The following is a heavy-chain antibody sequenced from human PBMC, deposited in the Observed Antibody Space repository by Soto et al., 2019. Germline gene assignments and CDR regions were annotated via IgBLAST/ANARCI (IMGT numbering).Heavy chain of an antibody. Sequence: GALVKVYCKASGYTFTSYGISWVRQAPGQGLEWMGWISAYNGNTNYAQKLQGRVTMTTDTSTSTAYMELRSLRSDDTAVYYCARAPRELPRDAFDIWGQGTMVTVSS. CDR2: ISAYNGNT. CDR3: ARAPRELPRDAFDI. CDR1: GYTFTSYG. J-gene: IGHJ3*02. D-gene: IGHD1-26*01. V-gene: IGHV1-18*04.